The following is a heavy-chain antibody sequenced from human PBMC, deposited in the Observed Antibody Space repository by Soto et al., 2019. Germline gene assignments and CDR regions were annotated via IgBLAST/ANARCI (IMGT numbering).Heavy chain of an antibody. CDR1: GYTFTSYG. CDR2: ISAYNGNT. J-gene: IGHJ3*02. V-gene: IGHV1-18*01. Sequence: QVQLVQSGAEVKKPGASVKVSCKASGYTFTSYGISWVRQAPGQGLEWMGWISAYNGNTNYAQKLQGRVTMTTDTSTSTDYMELRSLRSDDTAVYYCARDLAIAAAGTSRAFDIWGQGTMVTVSS. D-gene: IGHD6-13*01. CDR3: ARDLAIAAAGTSRAFDI.